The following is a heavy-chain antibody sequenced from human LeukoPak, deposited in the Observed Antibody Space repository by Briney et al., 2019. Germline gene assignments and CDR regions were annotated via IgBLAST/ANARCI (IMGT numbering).Heavy chain of an antibody. D-gene: IGHD6-19*01. CDR1: GFTFSSYG. Sequence: GGSLRLSCAASGFTFSSYGMHWVRQAPGKGLEWVAVISYDGSNKYYADSVKGRFTISRDNSKSTLYLQMNSLRAEDTAVYYCAKEGYSSGWSPDYWGQGTLVTVSS. CDR2: ISYDGSNK. CDR3: AKEGYSSGWSPDY. J-gene: IGHJ4*02. V-gene: IGHV3-30*18.